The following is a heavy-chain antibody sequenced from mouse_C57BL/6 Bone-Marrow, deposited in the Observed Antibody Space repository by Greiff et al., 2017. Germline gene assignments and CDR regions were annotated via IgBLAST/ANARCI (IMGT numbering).Heavy chain of an antibody. Sequence: DVQLQESGAELVKPGASVKLSCTASGFNINDYYMHWVQQTTEQGLEWIGRIDPEDGDTKYAPKFQGKATITADTSSNTAYLQLSSLTSEDTAVYYCAYYGSSWNYFDYWGKGTTLTVSS. CDR1: GFNINDYY. D-gene: IGHD1-1*01. J-gene: IGHJ2*01. V-gene: IGHV14-2*01. CDR2: IDPEDGDT. CDR3: AYYGSSWNYFDY.